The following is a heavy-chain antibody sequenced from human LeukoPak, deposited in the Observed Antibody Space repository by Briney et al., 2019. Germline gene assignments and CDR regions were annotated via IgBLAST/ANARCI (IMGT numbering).Heavy chain of an antibody. V-gene: IGHV4-59*08. J-gene: IGHJ4*02. CDR3: ARHRRYSYDGDLDY. CDR1: GGSISSYY. D-gene: IGHD5-18*01. Sequence: SETLSLTCTVSGGSISSYYWSWIRQPPGKGLEWIGYIYYSGSTNYNPSLKSRVTISVDTSKNQFSLKLSSVTAADTAVYYCARHRRYSYDGDLDYWGQGTLVTVSS. CDR2: IYYSGST.